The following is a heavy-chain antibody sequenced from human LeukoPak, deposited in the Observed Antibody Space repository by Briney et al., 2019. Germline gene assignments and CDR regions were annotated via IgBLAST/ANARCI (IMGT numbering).Heavy chain of an antibody. CDR2: IRNDRIT. CDR3: TWMATISTVDY. V-gene: IGHV3-15*01. J-gene: IGHJ4*02. Sequence: GGSLRLSCAASGFTFSNYAIHWVRQAPGKGLEWVGRIRNDRITDYAAPVQGRFSISRDNSKNTFYLQMNSLRTEDTGMYFCTWMATISTVDYWGQGTLVTVSS. D-gene: IGHD5-12*01. CDR1: GFTFSNYA.